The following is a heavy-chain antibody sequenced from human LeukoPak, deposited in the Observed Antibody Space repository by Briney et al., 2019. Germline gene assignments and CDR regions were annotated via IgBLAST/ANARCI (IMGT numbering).Heavy chain of an antibody. Sequence: PGGSLRLSCAASGFTFSSYAMSWVRQAPGKGLEWVSAISGSGGSTYYADSVKGRFTISRDNSKNTLYLQMNSLRAEDTAVYYCAKDGCSSTSCWTSFDYWGQGILVTVSS. CDR3: AKDGCSSTSCWTSFDY. CDR1: GFTFSSYA. J-gene: IGHJ4*02. CDR2: ISGSGGST. V-gene: IGHV3-23*01. D-gene: IGHD2-2*01.